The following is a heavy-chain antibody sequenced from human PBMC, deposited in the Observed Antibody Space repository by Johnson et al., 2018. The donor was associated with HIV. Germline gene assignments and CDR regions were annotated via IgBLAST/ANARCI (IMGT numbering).Heavy chain of an antibody. D-gene: IGHD6-19*01. CDR1: GFTFSNYA. Sequence: QVQLVESGGGVVQPGRSLRLSCAASGFTFSNYAMDWVRQAPGKGLEWVAVISYDGSNTYYADSVKGRFTISRDNAKNALYLQMNSLRAEDTAVNYCVRGGAVAPSSGFDIWGQGTKVTVSS. V-gene: IGHV3-30*04. J-gene: IGHJ3*02. CDR3: VRGGAVAPSSGFDI. CDR2: ISYDGSNT.